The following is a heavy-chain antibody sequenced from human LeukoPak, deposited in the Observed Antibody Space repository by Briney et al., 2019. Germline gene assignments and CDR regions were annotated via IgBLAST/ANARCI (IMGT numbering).Heavy chain of an antibody. J-gene: IGHJ4*02. V-gene: IGHV4-59*01. Sequence: SETLSLTCTVSGGSMRSYYWSWIRQPPGKVLEWIGSIHYGGSTNYNPSLKSRVTISVDTSKNQFPLKLSSMTAADTAVYYCARGFGAVNRGPSFDYWGQGTLVTVSS. CDR3: ARGFGAVNRGPSFDY. CDR1: GGSMRSYY. D-gene: IGHD3-16*01. CDR2: IHYGGST.